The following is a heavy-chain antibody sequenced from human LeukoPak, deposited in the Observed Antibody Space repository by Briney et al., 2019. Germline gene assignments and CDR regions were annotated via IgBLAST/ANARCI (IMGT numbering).Heavy chain of an antibody. CDR2: ISAYNGNT. D-gene: IGHD6-6*01. CDR3: ARDPEFTQSSSLYDY. Sequence: ASVKVSCKASGYTFTSYGISWLRQAPGQGLEWMGWISAYNGNTNYAQKLQGRVTMTTDTSTSTAYMELRSLRSDDTAVYYCARDPEFTQSSSLYDYWGQGTLVTASS. J-gene: IGHJ4*02. V-gene: IGHV1-18*01. CDR1: GYTFTSYG.